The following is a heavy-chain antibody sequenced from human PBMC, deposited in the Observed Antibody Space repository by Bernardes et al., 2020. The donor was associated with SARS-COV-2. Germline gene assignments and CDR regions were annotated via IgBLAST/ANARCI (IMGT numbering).Heavy chain of an antibody. CDR2: IYYSGST. CDR3: ARASSSWPLAFDI. J-gene: IGHJ3*02. V-gene: IGHV4-59*01. CDR1: GGSISSYY. D-gene: IGHD6-13*01. Sequence: SETLSLTRTVSGGSISSYYWSWIRQPPGKGLEWIGYIYYSGSTNYNPSLKSRVTISVDTSKNQFSLKLSSVTAADTAVYYCARASSSWPLAFDIWGQGTMVTVSS.